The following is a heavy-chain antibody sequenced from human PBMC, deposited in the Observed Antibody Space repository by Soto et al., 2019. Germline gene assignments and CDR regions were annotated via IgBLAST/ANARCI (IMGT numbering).Heavy chain of an antibody. J-gene: IGHJ4*02. CDR2: INPNNGNI. V-gene: IGHV1-8*01. CDR3: ARGRASGSYYLLDY. Sequence: WASVKVSCKASGNTFTSYDINWVRQATGHGLEWMGWINPNNGNIGYAQKFQGRVTMTRDTAIRTAYMEVSRLRSDDTAVYYCARGRASGSYYLLDYWGQGTLVTVSS. D-gene: IGHD3-10*01. CDR1: GNTFTSYD.